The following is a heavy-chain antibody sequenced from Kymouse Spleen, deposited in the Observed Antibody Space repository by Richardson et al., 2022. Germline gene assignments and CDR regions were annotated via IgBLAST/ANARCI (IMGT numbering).Heavy chain of an antibody. CDR2: IYYSGST. CDR1: GGSISSSSYY. J-gene: IGHJ4*02. V-gene: IGHV4-39*01. Sequence: QLQLQESGPGLVKPSETLSLTCTVSGGSISSSSYYWGWIRQPPGKGLEWIGSIYYSGSTYYNPSLKSRVTISVDTSKNQFSLKLSSVTAADTAVYYCASPGIAARPDYFDYWGQGTLVTVSS. CDR3: ASPGIAARPDYFDY. D-gene: IGHD6-6*01.